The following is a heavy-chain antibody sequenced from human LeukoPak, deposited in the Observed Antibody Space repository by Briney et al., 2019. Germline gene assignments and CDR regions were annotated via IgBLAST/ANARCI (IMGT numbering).Heavy chain of an antibody. CDR2: ISSSGSTI. D-gene: IGHD5-12*01. V-gene: IGHV3-48*03. Sequence: GGSLRLSCAAPGFTFSSYEMNWVRQAPGKGLEWVSYISSSGSTIYYADSVKGRFTISRDNAKNSLYLQMNSLRAEDTAVYYCASGGYSGYDLDYWGQGTLVTVSS. J-gene: IGHJ4*02. CDR3: ASGGYSGYDLDY. CDR1: GFTFSSYE.